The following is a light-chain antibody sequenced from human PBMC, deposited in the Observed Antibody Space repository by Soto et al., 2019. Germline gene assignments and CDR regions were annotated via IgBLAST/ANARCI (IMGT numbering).Light chain of an antibody. V-gene: IGKV3-15*01. CDR1: QSVSRI. CDR2: GAS. CDR3: QQYDKWPPT. J-gene: IGKJ1*01. Sequence: EVVMTQSPATLSVSPGERTTLCCRASQSVSRILAWYQQKPGQAPRLLIYGASTRATGIPVRFSGSGSGTEFTLTISSLQSGDFAVYYCQQYDKWPPTFGQGTKVDIK.